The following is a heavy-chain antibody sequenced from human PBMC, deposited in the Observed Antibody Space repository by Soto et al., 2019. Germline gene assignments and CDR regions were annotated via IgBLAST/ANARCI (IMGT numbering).Heavy chain of an antibody. Sequence: QVQLQQWGAGLLKPSETLSLTCAVYGGSFSGYYWSWIRQPPGKGLEWIGEINHSGSTIYNPSLKSRVTISVDTSKNQFSLKLSSVTAADTAVYYCARGLRGTLNYWGQGTLVTVSS. CDR1: GGSFSGYY. CDR3: ARGLRGTLNY. D-gene: IGHD3-10*01. J-gene: IGHJ4*02. CDR2: INHSGST. V-gene: IGHV4-34*01.